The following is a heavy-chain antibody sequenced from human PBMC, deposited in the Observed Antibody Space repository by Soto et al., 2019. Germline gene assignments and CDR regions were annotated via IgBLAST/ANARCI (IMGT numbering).Heavy chain of an antibody. V-gene: IGHV4-59*01. Sequence: SETLSLTCSVSGGSISRYYWSWIRQPPGKGLEWIGYAYYSGDTGYNPSLKSRVTMAVDTSKSQVSLKLSSVTAADTAVYYCARDRSTYGGGGTGEVKENWFDPWGQGALVTV. D-gene: IGHD2-8*01. CDR3: ARDRSTYGGGGTGEVKENWFDP. J-gene: IGHJ5*02. CDR2: AYYSGDT. CDR1: GGSISRYY.